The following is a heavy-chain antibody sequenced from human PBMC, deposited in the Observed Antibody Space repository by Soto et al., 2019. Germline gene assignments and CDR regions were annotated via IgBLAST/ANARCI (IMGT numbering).Heavy chain of an antibody. J-gene: IGHJ3*02. D-gene: IGHD6-13*01. V-gene: IGHV1-18*01. Sequence: ASVKVSCKASGYTFTSYGISWVRQAPGQGLEWMGWISAYNGNTNYAQKLQGRVTMTTDTSTSTAYMELRSLRSDDTAAYYCAREGIAAAGPSDDAFDIWGQGTMVTVSS. CDR1: GYTFTSYG. CDR2: ISAYNGNT. CDR3: AREGIAAAGPSDDAFDI.